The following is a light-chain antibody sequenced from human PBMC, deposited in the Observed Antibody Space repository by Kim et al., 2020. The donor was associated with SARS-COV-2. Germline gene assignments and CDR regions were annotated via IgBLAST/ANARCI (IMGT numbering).Light chain of an antibody. CDR1: KLGDKY. V-gene: IGLV3-1*01. CDR2: QDN. Sequence: SYELTQPPSVSVSPGQTASITCSGYKLGDKYVSWYQQKPGQSPVGVIYQDNQRPSGIPERFSGSNSGNTATLTISGTQAMDEADYYCQAWDSSTHNYVFGGGTKVTVL. CDR3: QAWDSSTHNYV. J-gene: IGLJ1*01.